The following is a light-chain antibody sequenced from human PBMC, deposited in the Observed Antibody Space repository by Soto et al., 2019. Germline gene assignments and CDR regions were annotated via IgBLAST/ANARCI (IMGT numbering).Light chain of an antibody. CDR2: IAS. CDR3: QQVNNYPIT. CDR1: QGIRND. J-gene: IGKJ5*01. Sequence: IQVTQSPSSLSASVGDRVTITCRASQGIRNDLAWYQQKPGRAPKLLMYIASTLQTGVPSRFSGSQSGTEFTLTISSLQPEDFATYYCQQVNNYPITFGQGTRLEIK. V-gene: IGKV1-9*01.